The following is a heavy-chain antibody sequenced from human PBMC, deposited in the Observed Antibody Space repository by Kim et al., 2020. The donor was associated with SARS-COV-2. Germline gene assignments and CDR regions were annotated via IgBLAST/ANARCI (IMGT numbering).Heavy chain of an antibody. D-gene: IGHD1-26*01. V-gene: IGHV3-74*01. CDR3: ARDQTEPGPTTFDC. Sequence: YADSVKGRFTISRDNAKNTLYLQMNSLRAEDTAVYYCARDQTEPGPTTFDCWGQGSQVTVSS. J-gene: IGHJ4*02.